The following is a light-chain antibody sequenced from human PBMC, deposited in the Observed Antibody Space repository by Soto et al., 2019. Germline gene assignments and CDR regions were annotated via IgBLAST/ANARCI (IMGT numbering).Light chain of an antibody. CDR3: QPYGSSPRT. J-gene: IGKJ1*01. Sequence: EIVLTQSPGTLSLSPGERATLSCRASQSVSSSYLAWYQQKPGQAPRLLIYGASSRATGIPDRFSGSGSGTDFPLTISRPEPEDFAVYCWQPYGSSPRTFGQGTKVEIK. CDR2: GAS. CDR1: QSVSSSY. V-gene: IGKV3-20*01.